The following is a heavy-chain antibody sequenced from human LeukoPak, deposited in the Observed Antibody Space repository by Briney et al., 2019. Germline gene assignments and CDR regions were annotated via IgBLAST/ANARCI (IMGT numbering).Heavy chain of an antibody. CDR3: ARVWALNLQDSGSYYGPFDY. Sequence: PSETLSLTCTVSGGSISSGDYYWSWIRQPPGKGLEWIGYIYYSGSTYYNPSLKSRVTISVDTSKNQFSLKLSSVTAADTAVYYCARVWALNLQDSGSYYGPFDYWGQGTLVTVSS. D-gene: IGHD1-26*01. CDR1: GGSISSGDYY. V-gene: IGHV4-30-4*01. J-gene: IGHJ4*02. CDR2: IYYSGST.